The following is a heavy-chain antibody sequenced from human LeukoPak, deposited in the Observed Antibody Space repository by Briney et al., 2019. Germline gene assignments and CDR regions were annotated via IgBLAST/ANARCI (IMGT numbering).Heavy chain of an antibody. CDR1: GFNFSSAW. D-gene: IGHD2-21*01. CDR2: IKNKTEGGTT. CDR3: TTRKSI. Sequence: PGGSLRLSCAASGFNFSSAWMTWVRQAPGKGLEWVGRIKNKTEGGTTDYAAPVKGRFTISRDDSANMLYLQMNSLKIEDTAVYYCTTRKSIWGQGTLVTASS. J-gene: IGHJ4*02. V-gene: IGHV3-15*05.